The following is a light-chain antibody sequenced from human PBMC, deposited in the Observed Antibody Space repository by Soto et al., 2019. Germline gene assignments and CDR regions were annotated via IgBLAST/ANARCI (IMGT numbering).Light chain of an antibody. CDR3: QVWDISSYQYV. V-gene: IGLV3-21*04. CDR1: DIGRKS. J-gene: IGLJ1*01. Sequence: SYELTQAPSVSVAPGKTARIPCGGDDIGRKSVHWYRQKPGQAPVLVINFDSDRPSGIPERFSGFNSGNTATLTISRVEAGDEADYYCQVWDISSYQYVFGSGTKLTVL. CDR2: FDS.